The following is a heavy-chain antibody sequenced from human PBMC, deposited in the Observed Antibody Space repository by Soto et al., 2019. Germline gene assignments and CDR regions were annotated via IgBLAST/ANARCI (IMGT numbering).Heavy chain of an antibody. CDR2: ISYSGST. CDR3: AREGGDTAMEPSDY. J-gene: IGHJ4*02. Sequence: SETLSLTCTVSGVSISSAGYYWSWIRQYPGKGLEWVGYISYSGSTYYHPSLTSRVTISVDTSKNQFSLKLSSVTAADTAVYYCAREGGDTAMEPSDYWGQGALVTVSS. CDR1: GVSISSAGYY. V-gene: IGHV4-31*03. D-gene: IGHD5-18*01.